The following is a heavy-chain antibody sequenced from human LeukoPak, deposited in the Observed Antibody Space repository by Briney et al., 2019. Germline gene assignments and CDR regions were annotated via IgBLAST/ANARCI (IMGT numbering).Heavy chain of an antibody. CDR2: MNPNSGNT. CDR1: GYTFSSYD. Sequence: ASVKVSCKASGYTFSSYDINWVRQATGQGLEWMGWMNPNSGNTGYAQKFQGRVTITRNTSISTAYMELSGLRSEDTAVYYCARGRSTGYPYYFEYWGQGTLVTVSS. V-gene: IGHV1-8*03. J-gene: IGHJ4*02. D-gene: IGHD5-12*01. CDR3: ARGRSTGYPYYFEY.